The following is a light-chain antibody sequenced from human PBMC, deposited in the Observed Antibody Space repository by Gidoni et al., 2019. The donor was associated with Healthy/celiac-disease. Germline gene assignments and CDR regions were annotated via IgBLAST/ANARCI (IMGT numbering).Light chain of an antibody. CDR2: QDS. CDR1: KLGDKY. J-gene: IGLJ2*01. Sequence: SYELTQPPPVSVSPGPTASITGSGDKLGDKYACWYQQKPGQSPVLVIYQDSQRPSGIPERFSGSNSGNTATLTISGTQAMDEADYYCQAWDSSRVVFGGGTKLTVL. V-gene: IGLV3-1*01. CDR3: QAWDSSRVV.